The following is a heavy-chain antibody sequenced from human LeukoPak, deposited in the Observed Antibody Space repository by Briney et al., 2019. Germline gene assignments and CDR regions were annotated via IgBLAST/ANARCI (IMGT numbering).Heavy chain of an antibody. J-gene: IGHJ4*02. D-gene: IGHD2-8*01. CDR2: IYYSGST. CDR3: ARRPYCSNGICYKRPFDY. Sequence: PSKTLSLTCIVSGGSISSSNYYWDWIRQPPGKGLEWIGSIYYSGSTYYNPSLKSRVTISVDTSKNQFSLKLSSVTAADTAVYYCARRPYCSNGICYKRPFDYWGQGTLVTVSS. V-gene: IGHV4-39*07. CDR1: GGSISSSNYY.